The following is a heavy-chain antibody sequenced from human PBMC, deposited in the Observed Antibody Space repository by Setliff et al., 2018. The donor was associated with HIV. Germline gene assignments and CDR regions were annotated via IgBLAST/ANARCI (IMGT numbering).Heavy chain of an antibody. CDR1: GGSISRSSYF. CDR3: ARGGDWDDCYYMDV. J-gene: IGHJ6*03. CDR2: IYCNGRVSYSEKT. Sequence: SETLSLTCTVSGGSISRSSYFWTWIRQRPGQGLEWIGYIYCNGRVSYSEKTYYNPSLKSRITISVDTSKNQFSLTLNSVTPEDTAVYYCARGGDWDDCYYMDVWGKGTTVTVSS. D-gene: IGHD1-1*01. V-gene: IGHV4-31*03.